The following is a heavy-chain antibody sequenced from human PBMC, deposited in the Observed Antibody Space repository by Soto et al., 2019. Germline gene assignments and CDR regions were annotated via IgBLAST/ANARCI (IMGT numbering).Heavy chain of an antibody. CDR2: IYYSGST. J-gene: IGHJ4*02. Sequence: SETLSLTCTVSGGSVSSGSYYWSWIRQPPGKGLEWIGYIYYSGSTNYNPSLKSRVTISVDTSKNQFSLKLSSVTAADTAVYYCARVYYDILTGYYIQYFDYWGQGTLVTV. CDR3: ARVYYDILTGYYIQYFDY. V-gene: IGHV4-61*01. D-gene: IGHD3-9*01. CDR1: GGSVSSGSYY.